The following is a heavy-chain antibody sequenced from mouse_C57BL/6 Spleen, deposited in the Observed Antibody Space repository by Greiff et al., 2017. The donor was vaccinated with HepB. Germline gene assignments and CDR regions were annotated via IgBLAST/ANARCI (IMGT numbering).Heavy chain of an antibody. Sequence: QVQLKESGAELVKPGASVKLSCKASGYTFTEYTIHWVKQRSGQGLEWIGWFYPGSGSIKYNEKFKDKATLTADKSSSTVYMELSRLTSEDSAVYFCARHEDRPYYYGSSYYAMDYWGQGTSVTVSS. CDR2: FYPGSGSI. CDR1: GYTFTEYT. CDR3: ARHEDRPYYYGSSYYAMDY. D-gene: IGHD1-1*01. V-gene: IGHV1-62-2*01. J-gene: IGHJ4*01.